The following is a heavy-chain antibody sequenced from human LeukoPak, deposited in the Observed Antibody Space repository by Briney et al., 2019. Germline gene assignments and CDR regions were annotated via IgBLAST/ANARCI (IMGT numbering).Heavy chain of an antibody. Sequence: EASVKVSCKASGYTFTSYDINWVRQATGQGLEWMGWMNPNSGNTGYAQKFQGRVTITRNTSISTAYMELSSLRSEDTAVYYRARGRKLVVVPAAPRKEYYYYMDVWGKGTTVTVSS. CDR1: GYTFTSYD. CDR3: ARGRKLVVVPAAPRKEYYYYMDV. J-gene: IGHJ6*03. V-gene: IGHV1-8*03. D-gene: IGHD2-2*01. CDR2: MNPNSGNT.